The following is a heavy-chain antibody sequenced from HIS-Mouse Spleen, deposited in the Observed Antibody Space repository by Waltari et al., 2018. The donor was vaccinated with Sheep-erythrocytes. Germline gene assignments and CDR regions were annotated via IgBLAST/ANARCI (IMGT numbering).Heavy chain of an antibody. V-gene: IGHV3-30*18. CDR1: GFTFSSYG. Sequence: QVQLVESGGGVVQPGRSLRLSCAASGFTFSSYGMHWVRQAPGKGWEWVAVIAYDGSNKYYADSVKGRFTISRDNSKSTLYLQMNSLRAEDTAVYYGAKDLSSFEGSGYSPYFDYWGQGTLVTVSS. J-gene: IGHJ4*02. CDR2: IAYDGSNK. CDR3: AKDLSSFEGSGYSPYFDY. D-gene: IGHD3-22*01.